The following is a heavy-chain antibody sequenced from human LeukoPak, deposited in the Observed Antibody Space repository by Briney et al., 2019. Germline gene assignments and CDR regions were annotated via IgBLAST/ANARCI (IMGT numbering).Heavy chain of an antibody. CDR1: GFTFNIYG. V-gene: IGHV3-30*02. CDR3: ARDLNGWVDY. CDR2: IRYDGSNK. Sequence: PGGSLRLSCAASGFTFNIYGMHWVRQAPGRGLEWVAFIRYDGSNKYYADSVKGRFTISRDNSKNTLYLQMTNLRGEDTAIYYCARDLNGWVDYWGQGTLVTVSS. D-gene: IGHD1-1*01. J-gene: IGHJ4*02.